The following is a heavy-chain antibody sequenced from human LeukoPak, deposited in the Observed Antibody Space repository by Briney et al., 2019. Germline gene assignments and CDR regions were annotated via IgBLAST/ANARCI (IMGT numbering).Heavy chain of an antibody. V-gene: IGHV3-11*01. D-gene: IGHD4-23*01. CDR3: ARDRGNSDPGDWFDS. CDR1: GFTFSDYY. J-gene: IGHJ5*01. Sequence: GGSLRLSCAASGFTFSDYYMSWIRQAPGKGLEWGSYISGSGSTVYYAASVRGRFTISRDNAKNSLFLQMNSLRAEDTAVYYCARDRGNSDPGDWFDSWGQGTLVTVSS. CDR2: ISGSGSTV.